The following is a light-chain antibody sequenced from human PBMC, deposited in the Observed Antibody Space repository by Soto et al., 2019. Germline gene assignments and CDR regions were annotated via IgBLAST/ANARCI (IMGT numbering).Light chain of an antibody. CDR2: GAS. J-gene: IGKJ3*01. Sequence: EIVLTQSPGTLSLSPGERATLSCRASQSVSSSYLAWYQQRPGQAPRLLIFGASYRATGIPDRFSGSGSGTDFTLTISRLEHEDFAVYYCQQYNSSPPEFTFGPGTKVD. V-gene: IGKV3-20*01. CDR1: QSVSSSY. CDR3: QQYNSSPPEFT.